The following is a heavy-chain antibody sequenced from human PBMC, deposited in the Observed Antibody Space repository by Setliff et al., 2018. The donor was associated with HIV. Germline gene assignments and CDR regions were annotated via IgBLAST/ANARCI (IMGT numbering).Heavy chain of an antibody. D-gene: IGHD2-2*02. J-gene: IGHJ6*03. CDR1: RGTFGSYA. V-gene: IGHV1-69*13. CDR2: IIPIFDTA. CDR3: ARVRGRQPLLYVGYMDV. Sequence: SVKVSCKASRGTFGSYAISWVRQAPGQGLEWMGGIIPIFDTAKYAQKFQGRVTITADESTTTAYMELSSLRSEDTAVYYCARVRGRQPLLYVGYMDVWGKGTTVTVSS.